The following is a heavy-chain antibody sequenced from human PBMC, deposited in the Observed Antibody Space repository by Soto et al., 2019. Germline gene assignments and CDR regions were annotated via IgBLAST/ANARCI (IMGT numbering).Heavy chain of an antibody. V-gene: IGHV1-3*01. CDR2: INAGNGNT. CDR1: GYTFTSYA. D-gene: IGHD3-22*01. J-gene: IGHJ6*03. Sequence: QVQLVQSGAEVKKPGASVKVSCKASGYTFTSYAMHWVRQAPGQRLEWMGWINAGNGNTKYSQKFQGRVTITRDTAARKGYRERGSLRAEATAVYCCARDEESVDGSGSPYYTDVWGKGTTVTVSS. CDR3: ARDEESVDGSGSPYYTDV.